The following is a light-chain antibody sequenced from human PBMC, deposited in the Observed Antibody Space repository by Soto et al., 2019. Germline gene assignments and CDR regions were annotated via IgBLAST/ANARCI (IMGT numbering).Light chain of an antibody. CDR1: QSISTW. Sequence: DIQMTQSPSTLSASVGDRVTITCRASQSISTWLAWYQQEPGKAPKLLIHKASSLQSGVPSRFGGSGSGTDFTRTISSLHPDDFATYCCQQYNSYSPMFGQGTRVEIK. J-gene: IGKJ1*01. CDR2: KAS. CDR3: QQYNSYSPM. V-gene: IGKV1-5*03.